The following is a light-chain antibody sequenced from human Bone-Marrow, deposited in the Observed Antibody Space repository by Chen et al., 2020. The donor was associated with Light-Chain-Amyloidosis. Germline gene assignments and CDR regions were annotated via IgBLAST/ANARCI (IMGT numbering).Light chain of an antibody. Sequence: QSALTQPASVSGSPGQSITISCTGTSSDIGSYKLVSWYQQRPGKAPKRMMCQSNKRPSGVSNRFAGSRSGNAASLTISGLQAEDEADYHCSSYARSTTDVVGTATKVTGL. CDR3: SSYARSTTDV. CDR1: SSDIGSYKL. V-gene: IGLV2-23*01. CDR2: QSN. J-gene: IGLJ1*01.